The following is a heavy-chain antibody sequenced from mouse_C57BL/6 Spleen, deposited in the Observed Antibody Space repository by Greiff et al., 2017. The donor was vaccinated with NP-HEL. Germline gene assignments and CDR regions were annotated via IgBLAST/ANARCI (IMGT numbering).Heavy chain of an antibody. D-gene: IGHD3-2*02. V-gene: IGHV1-61*01. Sequence: VQLQQSGAELVRPGSSVKLSCKASGYTFTSYWMDWVKQRPGQGLEWIGNIYPSDSETHYNQKFKDKATLTVDKSSSTAYMQLSSLTSEDSAVYYCAREVGSGYFDYWGQGTTLTVSS. CDR1: GYTFTSYW. CDR2: IYPSDSET. CDR3: AREVGSGYFDY. J-gene: IGHJ2*01.